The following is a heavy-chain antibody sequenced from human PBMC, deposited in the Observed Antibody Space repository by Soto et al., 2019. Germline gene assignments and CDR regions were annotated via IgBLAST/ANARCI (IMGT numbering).Heavy chain of an antibody. D-gene: IGHD5-12*01. Sequence: QVQLQESGPGLVKPSETLSLTCTVSGGSISSYYWSWIRQPPGKGLEWIGYIYYSGSTNYNPSLKSRVTISVDTSKNQFSLKLSSVTAADTAVYYCARLEVATIPDPHFDYWGKGTLVTVSS. J-gene: IGHJ4*02. CDR2: IYYSGST. V-gene: IGHV4-59*08. CDR1: GGSISSYY. CDR3: ARLEVATIPDPHFDY.